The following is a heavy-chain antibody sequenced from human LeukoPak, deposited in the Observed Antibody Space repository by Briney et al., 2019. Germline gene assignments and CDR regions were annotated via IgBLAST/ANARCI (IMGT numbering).Heavy chain of an antibody. CDR2: IYSGGST. J-gene: IGHJ6*02. CDR1: GFTVSSNY. Sequence: GGSLRLSCAASGFTVSSNYMSWVRQAPGKGLEWVSVIYSGGSTYYADSVKGRFTISRHKSKNTLYLQMNSLRAEDTAVYYCARDSSGSGNGMDVWGQGTTVTVSS. CDR3: ARDSSGSGNGMDV. V-gene: IGHV3-53*04. D-gene: IGHD3-10*01.